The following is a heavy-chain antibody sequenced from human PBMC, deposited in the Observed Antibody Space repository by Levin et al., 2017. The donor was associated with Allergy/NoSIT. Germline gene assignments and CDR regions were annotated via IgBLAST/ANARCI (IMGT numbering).Heavy chain of an antibody. Sequence: SETLSLTCAVYGGSFSGYYWSWIRQPPGKGLEWIGEINHSGSTNYNPSLKSRVTISVDTSKNQFSLKLSSVTAADTAVYYCARSSHGLPGGSRFDYWGQGTLVTVSS. J-gene: IGHJ4*02. V-gene: IGHV4-34*01. CDR3: ARSSHGLPGGSRFDY. CDR1: GGSFSGYY. D-gene: IGHD4-11*01. CDR2: INHSGST.